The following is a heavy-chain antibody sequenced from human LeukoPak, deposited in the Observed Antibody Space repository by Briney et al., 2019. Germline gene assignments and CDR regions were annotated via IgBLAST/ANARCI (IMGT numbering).Heavy chain of an antibody. D-gene: IGHD4/OR15-4a*01. CDR3: ARDHLPAGAPGYYMDF. J-gene: IGHJ6*03. V-gene: IGHV4-59*02. CDR1: GGSVSSHF. CDR2: IYNSRIT. Sequence: SETLSLTCTVSGGSVSSHFWSWIRQPPGKGLEWIGYIYNSRITNYNPSLKSRVTMSVDTSKNQFYLMLRSVTAADTAVYYCARDHLPAGAPGYYMDFWGKGTTVTVSS.